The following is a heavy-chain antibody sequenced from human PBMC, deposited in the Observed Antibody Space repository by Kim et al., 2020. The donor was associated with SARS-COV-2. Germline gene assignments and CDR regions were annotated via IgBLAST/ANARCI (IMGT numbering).Heavy chain of an antibody. CDR2: ISWNSGSI. J-gene: IGHJ3*02. D-gene: IGHD3-22*01. V-gene: IGHV3-9*01. CDR1: GFTFDDYA. CDR3: ARDTGYDNTEGAFGI. Sequence: GGSLRLSCAASGFTFDDYAMHWVRQAPGKGLEWVSGISWNSGSIGYADSVKGRFTISRDNAKNSLYLQMNSLRAADTALYFCARDTGYDNTEGAFGIWGQGTMVTVSS.